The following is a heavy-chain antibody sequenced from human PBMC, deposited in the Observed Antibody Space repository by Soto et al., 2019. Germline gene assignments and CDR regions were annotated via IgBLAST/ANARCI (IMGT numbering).Heavy chain of an antibody. CDR3: ATSMVRGVIVAFDI. CDR2: INAGNGNT. D-gene: IGHD3-10*01. CDR1: GYTFTSYA. J-gene: IGHJ3*02. Sequence: ASVKVSCKASGYTFTSYAMHWVRQAPGQRLEWMGWINAGNGNTKYSQKFQGRVTITRDTSASTAYMELSSLRSEDTAVYYCATSMVRGVIVAFDIWAQGTMVTVSS. V-gene: IGHV1-3*01.